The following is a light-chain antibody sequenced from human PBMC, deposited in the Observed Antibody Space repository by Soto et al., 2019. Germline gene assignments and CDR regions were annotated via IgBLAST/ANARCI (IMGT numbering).Light chain of an antibody. CDR1: QSVSSN. V-gene: IGKV3-15*01. J-gene: IGKJ5*01. Sequence: EIVMTQSPATLSVSPGERVTLSCRASQSVSSNLAWYQQKSGQAPRLLIYGASTRATGIPARFSGSGSGTEFTLTISSLQSEDFAIYSCQQYNNWPPVTFGQGTRLEIK. CDR2: GAS. CDR3: QQYNNWPPVT.